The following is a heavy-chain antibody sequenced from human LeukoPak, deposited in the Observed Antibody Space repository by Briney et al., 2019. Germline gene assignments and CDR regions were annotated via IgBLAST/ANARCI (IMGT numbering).Heavy chain of an antibody. CDR2: IRSDGSNK. CDR1: GFTFSSYG. V-gene: IGHV3-30*02. D-gene: IGHD4-11*01. CDR3: AKDAQVYSTYDWRLFDP. Sequence: TGGSLRLSCAASGFTFSSYGMHWVRQAPGKGLEWVTFIRSDGSNKYHADSVKGRFTISRDNSKNTLYLQMNSLRAEDTAIYYCAKDAQVYSTYDWRLFDPWGQGTLVTVSS. J-gene: IGHJ5*02.